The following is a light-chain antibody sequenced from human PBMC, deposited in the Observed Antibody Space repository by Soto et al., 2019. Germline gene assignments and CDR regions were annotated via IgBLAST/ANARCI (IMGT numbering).Light chain of an antibody. CDR2: DTF. V-gene: IGKV3-11*01. Sequence: EIVLTQSPATLSLSPGTGATLSCRASQIVTSSLAWYQQRPGQAPRLLIYDTFTRATGIPVRFSAKGAGTDVTLTISSLEPEDSAVYFCQLRSDWPPTYTFGQGTKLE. CDR3: QLRSDWPPTYT. CDR1: QIVTSS. J-gene: IGKJ2*01.